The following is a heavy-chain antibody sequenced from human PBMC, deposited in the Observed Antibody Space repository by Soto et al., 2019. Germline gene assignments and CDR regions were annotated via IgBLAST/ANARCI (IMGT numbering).Heavy chain of an antibody. CDR3: ARAPKVSGSSQTRPHF. D-gene: IGHD6-25*01. CDR1: GNSIATCAYY. V-gene: IGHV4-31*03. CDR2: IFYAGDT. J-gene: IGHJ4*02. Sequence: PSETLSLTCTVSGNSIATCAYYWSWKRQHPGKGPEWIGSIFYAGDTNYSPSLKSRVSISIDTSKKQFSLNLASVSAADTAVYYCARAPKVSGSSQTRPHFWGQGTLVTVSS.